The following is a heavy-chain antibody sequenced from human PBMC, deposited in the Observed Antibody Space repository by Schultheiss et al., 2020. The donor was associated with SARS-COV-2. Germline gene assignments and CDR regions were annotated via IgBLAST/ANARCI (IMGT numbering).Heavy chain of an antibody. Sequence: ASVKVSCKASGYTFTSYDINWVRQATGQGLEWMGWMNPNTGYAQKLQGRVTMTRDTSISTVYMELRWLTSGDTAVYYCATGAYYGSGSYSERGAYYYYGMDVWGQGTTVTVSS. V-gene: IGHV1-8*01. CDR2: MNPNT. CDR1: GYTFTSYD. CDR3: ATGAYYGSGSYSERGAYYYYGMDV. J-gene: IGHJ6*02. D-gene: IGHD3-10*01.